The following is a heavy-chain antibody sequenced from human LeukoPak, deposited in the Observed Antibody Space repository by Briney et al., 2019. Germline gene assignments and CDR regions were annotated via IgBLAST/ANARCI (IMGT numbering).Heavy chain of an antibody. Sequence: PGGSLRLSCAASGFTFSSYWMSWVRQVPGKGLEWVANIRQDGGESHYVDSVKGRFTISRDNAKNSLFLQMNSLRVEDTAVYYCVRDRLGTEATMGTRLNYWGQGTLVSVSS. D-gene: IGHD3-10*01. CDR3: VRDRLGTEATMGTRLNY. CDR2: IRQDGGES. CDR1: GFTFSSYW. V-gene: IGHV3-7*01. J-gene: IGHJ4*02.